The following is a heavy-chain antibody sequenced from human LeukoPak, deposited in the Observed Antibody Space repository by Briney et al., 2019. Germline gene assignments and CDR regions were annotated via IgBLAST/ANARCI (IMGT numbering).Heavy chain of an antibody. J-gene: IGHJ5*02. V-gene: IGHV3-33*01. Sequence: GRSLRLSCAASGFTFSSYGMQWVRQAPGKGLERVAVIWYDGSNKYYADTVKGRFTISRENSKNTLYLKMNSLRAEDTAVYYCARDYYDSSSPGRFDPWGQGTLVTVSS. CDR1: GFTFSSYG. D-gene: IGHD3-22*01. CDR3: ARDYYDSSSPGRFDP. CDR2: IWYDGSNK.